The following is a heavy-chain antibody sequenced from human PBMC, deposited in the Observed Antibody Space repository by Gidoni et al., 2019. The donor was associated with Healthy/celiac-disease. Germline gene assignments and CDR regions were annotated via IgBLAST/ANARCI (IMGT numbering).Heavy chain of an antibody. CDR2: ISSSSSTI. Sequence: EVQLVESGGGLVQPGGSLRLSCAASGFTFSRYRMNWVRQAPGKGLEWVSYISSSSSTIYYADSVKGRFTISRDNAKNSRYLQMNSLRAEDTAVYYCARDGGDYSRYPSGAFDIWGQGTMVTVSS. CDR3: ARDGGDYSRYPSGAFDI. CDR1: GFTFSRYR. J-gene: IGHJ3*02. D-gene: IGHD4-4*01. V-gene: IGHV3-48*01.